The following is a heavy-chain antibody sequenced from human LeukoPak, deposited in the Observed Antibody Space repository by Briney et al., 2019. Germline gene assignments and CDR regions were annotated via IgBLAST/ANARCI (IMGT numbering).Heavy chain of an antibody. J-gene: IGHJ1*01. CDR1: GGSISSYY. Sequence: SETLSLTCTVSGGSISSYYWSWIRQPPGKGLEWIGYIYYSGSTNYNPSLKSRVTISVDTSKNQFSLKLSSVTAADTAVYYCARMALEGSSWYSEYFQHWGQGTLVTVSS. CDR2: IYYSGST. CDR3: ARMALEGSSWYSEYFQH. V-gene: IGHV4-59*01. D-gene: IGHD6-13*01.